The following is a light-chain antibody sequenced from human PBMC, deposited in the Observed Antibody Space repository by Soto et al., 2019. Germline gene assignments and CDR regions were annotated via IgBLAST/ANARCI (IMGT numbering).Light chain of an antibody. Sequence: IVMTQSPATLSVSPGERATLSCRASQSVGRSLAWYQHKPGQAPRLLIYDASKRATDIPDRFIGSGSGTDFTLTINSLEPEDFAVYYCHQRSNWPPFTFGGGTKVDIK. V-gene: IGKV3-11*01. CDR1: QSVGRS. CDR2: DAS. CDR3: HQRSNWPPFT. J-gene: IGKJ4*01.